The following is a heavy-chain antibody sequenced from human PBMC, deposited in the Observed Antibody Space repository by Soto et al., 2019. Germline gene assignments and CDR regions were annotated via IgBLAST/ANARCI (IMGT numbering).Heavy chain of an antibody. CDR1: GFIFSGSA. V-gene: IGHV3-73*02. J-gene: IGHJ4*02. Sequence: EVHLVQSGGGLVQPGGSLKLSCAASGFIFSGSAMHWVRQASGKGLEWVGRIGRKAKNYATEYGASVEGRFTISRDDSKNTTFLLMNSLKSEDTAVYFCVRQWQVFSPLDHWGQGTLVTVSS. CDR3: VRQWQVFSPLDH. D-gene: IGHD6-19*01. CDR2: IGRKAKNYAT.